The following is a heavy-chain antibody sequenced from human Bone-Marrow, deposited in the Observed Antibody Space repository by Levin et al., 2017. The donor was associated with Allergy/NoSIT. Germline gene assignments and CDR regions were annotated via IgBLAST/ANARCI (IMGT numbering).Heavy chain of an antibody. CDR1: GGSISSYY. CDR2: MFYSGGS. V-gene: IGHV4-59*01. CDR3: ARDLRYRDGYHYYCMDV. Sequence: SETLSLTCTVSGGSISSYYWSWIRQPPGKGLEWIGSMFYSGGSNYNPSLKSRVTMSADTSKNQFSLKLRSVTAADPAMSFCARDLRYRDGYHYYCMDVWGQGTTVTVSS. J-gene: IGHJ6*02. D-gene: IGHD5-18*01.